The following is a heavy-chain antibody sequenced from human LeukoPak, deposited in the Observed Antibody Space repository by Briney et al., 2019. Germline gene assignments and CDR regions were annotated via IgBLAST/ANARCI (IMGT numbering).Heavy chain of an antibody. Sequence: GGSLRLSCSASGFTFSSYTMHWVRQAPGKGLEYVSAISSNGGSTYYADSVKGRFTISRGNSKNTLYLQMSSLRAEDTAVYYCVKADYYDTSNYYYRYFQYWGQGTLVTVSS. CDR2: ISSNGGST. D-gene: IGHD3-22*01. V-gene: IGHV3-64D*09. CDR3: VKADYYDTSNYYYRYFQY. CDR1: GFTFSSYT. J-gene: IGHJ1*01.